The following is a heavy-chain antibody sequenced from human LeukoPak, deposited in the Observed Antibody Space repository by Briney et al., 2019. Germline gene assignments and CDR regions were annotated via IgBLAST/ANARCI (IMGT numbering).Heavy chain of an antibody. V-gene: IGHV3-21*04. Sequence: GGSLRLSCAASGFTFSSYSMTWVRQAPGKGLEWVSYISSSTTYIFYADSVKGQFTISRDNAKNSLYLQMDSLRSEDTALYYCAGGQMFTSGGFDDWGQGTLVTVSS. D-gene: IGHD6-19*01. CDR3: AGGQMFTSGGFDD. CDR2: ISSSTTYI. J-gene: IGHJ4*02. CDR1: GFTFSSYS.